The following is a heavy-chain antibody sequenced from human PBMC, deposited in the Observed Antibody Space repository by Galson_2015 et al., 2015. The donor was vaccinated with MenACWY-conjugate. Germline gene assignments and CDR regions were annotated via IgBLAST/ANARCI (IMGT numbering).Heavy chain of an antibody. CDR3: ARMHGCYVDY. J-gene: IGHJ4*02. CDR2: TYYRSKWNY. Sequence: CAISGDSVSSNSAAWNWIRQSPSRGLEWLGRTYYRSKWNYNYALSVKSRIIINPDTSKNQFSLQLNSVTPEDTAEYFCARMHGCYVDYWGQGALVTVSS. D-gene: IGHD3-10*01. V-gene: IGHV6-1*01. CDR1: GDSVSSNSAA.